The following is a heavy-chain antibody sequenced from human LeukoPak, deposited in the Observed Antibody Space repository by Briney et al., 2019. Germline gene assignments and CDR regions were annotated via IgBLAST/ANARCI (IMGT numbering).Heavy chain of an antibody. J-gene: IGHJ5*02. D-gene: IGHD4-17*01. Sequence: GGSLRLSCAAPGFTFSSYWMSWVRQAPGKGLEWVANIKQDGSEKYYVDSVKGRFTISRDNAKNSLYLQMNSLRAEDTAVYYCARGSPNYGDYSSWGQGTLVTVSS. CDR1: GFTFSSYW. V-gene: IGHV3-7*01. CDR3: ARGSPNYGDYSS. CDR2: IKQDGSEK.